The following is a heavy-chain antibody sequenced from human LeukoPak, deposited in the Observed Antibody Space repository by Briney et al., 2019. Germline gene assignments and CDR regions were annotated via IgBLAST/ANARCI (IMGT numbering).Heavy chain of an antibody. CDR3: AKDLQYDILTGYYPDY. D-gene: IGHD3-9*01. Sequence: PGGSLRLSCAASGFTFSSYGMHWVRKAPGKGLEWVAVISYDGSNKYYADSVKGRFTISRDNSKNTLYLQMNSLRAEDTAVYYCAKDLQYDILTGYYPDYWGQGTLVTVSS. V-gene: IGHV3-30*18. CDR1: GFTFSSYG. CDR2: ISYDGSNK. J-gene: IGHJ4*02.